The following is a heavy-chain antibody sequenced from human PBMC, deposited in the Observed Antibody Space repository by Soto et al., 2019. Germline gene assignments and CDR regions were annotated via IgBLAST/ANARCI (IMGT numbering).Heavy chain of an antibody. CDR1: GGTFSSYA. J-gene: IGHJ5*02. D-gene: IGHD2-2*01. CDR2: IIPIFGTA. V-gene: IGHV1-69*01. CDR3: ARSNIVVVPAAPYNWFDP. Sequence: QVPLVQSGAEVKKPGSSVKVSCKASGGTFSSYAISWVRQAPGQGLEWMGGIIPIFGTANYAQKFQGRVTITADESTSTAYMELSSLRSEDTAVYYCARSNIVVVPAAPYNWFDPWGQGTLVTVSS.